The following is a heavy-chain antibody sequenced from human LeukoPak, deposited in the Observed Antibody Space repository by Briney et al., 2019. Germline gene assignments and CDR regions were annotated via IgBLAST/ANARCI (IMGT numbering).Heavy chain of an antibody. V-gene: IGHV3-30-3*01. CDR3: ARSGRGDYVLYDY. CDR2: ISYDGSNK. D-gene: IGHD4-17*01. J-gene: IGHJ4*02. CDR1: GFTFSSYA. Sequence: GGSLRLSCAASGFTFSSYAMHWVRQAPGKGLEWVAVISYDGSNKYYADSVKGRFTISRDNSKNTLYLQMNSLRAEDTAVYYCARSGRGDYVLYDYWGQGTLVTVSS.